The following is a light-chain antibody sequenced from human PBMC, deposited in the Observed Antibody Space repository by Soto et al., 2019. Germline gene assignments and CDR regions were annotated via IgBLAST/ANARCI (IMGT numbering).Light chain of an antibody. CDR1: QDIGHH. V-gene: IGKV1-33*01. Sequence: DTQMTQSPSSLSAFVGNRVTITCQASQDIGHHLNWYQQKPGKAPQLLIYDASILDTDVPTRFSGSGSGTHFTFTICSLQAEDVATYFCQQSEIFPVTFGGGTKVEIK. CDR3: QQSEIFPVT. J-gene: IGKJ4*01. CDR2: DAS.